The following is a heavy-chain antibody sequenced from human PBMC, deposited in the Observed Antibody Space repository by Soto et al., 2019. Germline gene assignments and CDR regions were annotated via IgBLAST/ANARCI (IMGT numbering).Heavy chain of an antibody. Sequence: ASVKVSCKASGYTFTSYAMHWVRQAPGQRLEWMGWINAGNGNTKYSQKFQGRVTITRDTSASTAYMELSSLRSEDTAVYYCAREQSSAYWYYFDYWGQGTLVTVSS. CDR3: AREQSSAYWYYFDY. V-gene: IGHV1-3*01. D-gene: IGHD3-22*01. CDR2: INAGNGNT. CDR1: GYTFTSYA. J-gene: IGHJ4*02.